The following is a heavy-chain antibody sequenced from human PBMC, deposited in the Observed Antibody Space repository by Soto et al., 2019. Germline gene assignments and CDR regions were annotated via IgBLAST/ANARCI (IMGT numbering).Heavy chain of an antibody. V-gene: IGHV3-48*03. CDR2: ISSSGSTI. D-gene: IGHD3-10*01. CDR1: GFTFSSYE. Sequence: VQLVESGGGLVQPGGSLRLSCAASGFTFSSYEMNWVRQAPGKGLEWVSYISSSGSTIYYADSVKGRFTISRDNAKNSLYLQMNSLRAEDTAVYYCARLKYYYGSGRPYGMDVWGQGTTVTVSS. CDR3: ARLKYYYGSGRPYGMDV. J-gene: IGHJ6*02.